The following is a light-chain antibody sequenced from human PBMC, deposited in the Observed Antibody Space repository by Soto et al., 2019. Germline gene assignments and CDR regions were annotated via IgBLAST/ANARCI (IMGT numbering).Light chain of an antibody. J-gene: IGKJ1*01. CDR2: AAS. Sequence: DIQMTQSPSSLSASVGDRVTITCRASQSISNYLNWYQQKPGKAPKLLIYAASSLQSGVPSRFSGSGSGTDFTLTIGSLQPEDFATYYCQQSSSTPRTFGQGTKVDIK. V-gene: IGKV1-39*01. CDR3: QQSSSTPRT. CDR1: QSISNY.